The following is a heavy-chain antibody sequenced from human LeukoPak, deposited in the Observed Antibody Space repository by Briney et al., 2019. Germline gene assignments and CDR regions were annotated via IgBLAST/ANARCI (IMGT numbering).Heavy chain of an antibody. D-gene: IGHD3-16*01. CDR2: ISYDGSNK. Sequence: GGSLRLSCAASGFTFSSYGMHWVRQAPGKGLEWVAVISYDGSNKYYADSVKGRFTIPRDNSKNTLYLQMNSLRAEDTAVYYCAKAQAYGGFDYWGQGTLVTVSS. V-gene: IGHV3-30*18. CDR3: AKAQAYGGFDY. CDR1: GFTFSSYG. J-gene: IGHJ4*02.